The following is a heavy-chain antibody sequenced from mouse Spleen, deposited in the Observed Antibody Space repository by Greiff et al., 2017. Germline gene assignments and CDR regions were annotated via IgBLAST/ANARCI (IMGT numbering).Heavy chain of an antibody. V-gene: IGHV1-15*01. CDR2: IDPETGGT. J-gene: IGHJ3*01. CDR3: TRGDLAWFAY. Sequence: LVESGAELVRPGASVTLSCKASGYTFTDYEMHWVKQTPVHGLEWIGAIDPETGGTAYNQKFKGKAILTADKSSSTAYMELRSLTSEDSAVYYCTRGDLAWFAYWGQGTLVTVSA. CDR1: GYTFTDYE.